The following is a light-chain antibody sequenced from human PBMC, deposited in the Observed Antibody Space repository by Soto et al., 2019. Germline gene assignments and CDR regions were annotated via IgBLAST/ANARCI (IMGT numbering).Light chain of an antibody. CDR1: ESVNSN. Sequence: EIVMTQSPATLSVSPGERATLSCRASESVNSNLAWYQQKPGQAPRPLIYGASTRAAGVPDRFSGGGSGTEFTLTISSLQSEDFAVYYCQQRNSWPLTFGGGTKVEIK. V-gene: IGKV3-15*01. CDR2: GAS. CDR3: QQRNSWPLT. J-gene: IGKJ4*01.